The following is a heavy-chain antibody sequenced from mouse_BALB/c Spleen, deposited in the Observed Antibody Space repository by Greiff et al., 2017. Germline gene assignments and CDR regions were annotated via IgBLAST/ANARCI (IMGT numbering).Heavy chain of an antibody. CDR3: ASYDYDDDPAWFAY. Sequence: EVMLVESGPGLVKPSQSLSLTCTVTGYSITSDYAWNWIRQFPGNKLEWMGYISYSGSTSYNPSLKSRISITRDTSKNQFFLQLNSVTTEDTATYYCASYDYDDDPAWFAYWGQGTLVTVSA. V-gene: IGHV3-2*02. D-gene: IGHD2-4*01. CDR1: GYSITSDYA. CDR2: ISYSGST. J-gene: IGHJ3*01.